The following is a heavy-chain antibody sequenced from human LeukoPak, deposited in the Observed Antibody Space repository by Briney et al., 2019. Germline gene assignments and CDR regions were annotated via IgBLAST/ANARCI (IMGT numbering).Heavy chain of an antibody. J-gene: IGHJ4*02. V-gene: IGHV3-7*03. CDR2: INKEGNDK. Sequence: GGSLRLSCAASGFTFRNYWMTWVRQAPGKGLEWVANINKEGNDKYYVDSVKGRFTISRDNTKNSLFLQMNSLRAEDTAVYYCVVTRTRGDHWGQGTLVTVSS. CDR1: GFTFRNYW. D-gene: IGHD4-23*01. CDR3: VVTRTRGDH.